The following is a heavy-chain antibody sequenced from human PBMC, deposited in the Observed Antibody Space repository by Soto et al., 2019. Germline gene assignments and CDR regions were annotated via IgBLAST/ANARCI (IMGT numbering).Heavy chain of an antibody. Sequence: QVQLVQSGAEVKKPGASVKVSCKASGYTFTGYYMHWVRQAPGQGLEWMGWINPNSGGTNYAQKFQGWVTMTRDTSIRTAYMELSRLRSDDTAVYYCARGRLEGYCSSTSCSAYYYYYYMDVWGKGTTVTVSS. J-gene: IGHJ6*03. CDR1: GYTFTGYY. D-gene: IGHD2-2*01. CDR3: ARGRLEGYCSSTSCSAYYYYYYMDV. CDR2: INPNSGGT. V-gene: IGHV1-2*04.